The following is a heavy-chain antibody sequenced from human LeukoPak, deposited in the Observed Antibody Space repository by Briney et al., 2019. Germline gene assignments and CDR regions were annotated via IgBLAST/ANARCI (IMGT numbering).Heavy chain of an antibody. CDR3: AKDGNYYGLPDFDY. D-gene: IGHD3-10*01. V-gene: IGHV1-24*01. CDR1: GDTLTELS. Sequence: ASVKVSCKVSGDTLTELSMHWVRQISGKGLEWIGGFDPEDGETIYAQKFQGRVTMTEDTSTDTAYMELSSLRSEDTAVYYCAKDGNYYGLPDFDYWGQGTLVTVSS. CDR2: FDPEDGET. J-gene: IGHJ4*02.